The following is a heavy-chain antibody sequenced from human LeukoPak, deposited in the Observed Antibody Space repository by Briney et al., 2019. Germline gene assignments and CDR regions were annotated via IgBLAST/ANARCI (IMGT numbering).Heavy chain of an antibody. J-gene: IGHJ4*02. D-gene: IGHD3-10*01. V-gene: IGHV3-7*01. Sequence: GGSLRLSCTASGFTFSSYWMSWVRQAPGKGLEWVANIKRDGSAKYYVDSVKGRFTISRDNAKNSLYLQMNSLRAEDTAVYYCAREREVDRLLWFGESFYYFDYWGQGTLVTVSS. CDR3: AREREVDRLLWFGESFYYFDY. CDR2: IKRDGSAK. CDR1: GFTFSSYW.